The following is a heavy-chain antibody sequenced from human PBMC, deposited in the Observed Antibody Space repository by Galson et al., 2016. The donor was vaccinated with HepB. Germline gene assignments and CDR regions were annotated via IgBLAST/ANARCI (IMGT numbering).Heavy chain of an antibody. Sequence: SETLSLTCAVYGGSFSDYLWTWIRQPPGKGLEWIADINHRGNTNYKPSLKSRVTISVDTFKNQFTLKLSSVTAADTAVYYCASLVGFCSGGSCRFPWGQGTMVTVSS. D-gene: IGHD2-15*01. V-gene: IGHV4-34*01. J-gene: IGHJ3*01. CDR3: ASLVGFCSGGSCRFP. CDR1: GGSFSDYL. CDR2: INHRGNT.